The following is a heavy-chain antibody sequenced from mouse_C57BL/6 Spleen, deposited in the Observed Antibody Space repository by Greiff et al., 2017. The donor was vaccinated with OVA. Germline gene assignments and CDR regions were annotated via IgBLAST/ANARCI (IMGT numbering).Heavy chain of an antibody. D-gene: IGHD2-2*01. Sequence: VQLQQPGAELVKPGASVKLSCKASGYTFTSYWMHWVKQRPGQGLEWIGMIHPNSGSTNYNEKFKSKATLTVDKSSSTAYMQLSSLTSEDSAVYYCAREVTTGYYAMDYWGQGTSVTVSS. CDR1: GYTFTSYW. CDR3: AREVTTGYYAMDY. J-gene: IGHJ4*01. CDR2: IHPNSGST. V-gene: IGHV1-64*01.